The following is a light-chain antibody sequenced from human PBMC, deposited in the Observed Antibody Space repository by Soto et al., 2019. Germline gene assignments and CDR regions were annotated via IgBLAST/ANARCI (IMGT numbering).Light chain of an antibody. V-gene: IGKV3-11*01. Sequence: DILLTQSPATLCLSPGERATLSCRASQSVGISLAWFQQKPGQAPRLLIYDASNRATGIPARFSGSGSGTDFTLTISSLEPDDFAVYYCQQRGSWPQLTFGGGTKVDIK. CDR3: QQRGSWPQLT. J-gene: IGKJ4*01. CDR1: QSVGIS. CDR2: DAS.